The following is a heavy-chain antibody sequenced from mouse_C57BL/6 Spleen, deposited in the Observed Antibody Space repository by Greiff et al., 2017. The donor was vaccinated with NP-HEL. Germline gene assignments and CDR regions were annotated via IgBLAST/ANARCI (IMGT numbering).Heavy chain of an antibody. J-gene: IGHJ2*01. CDR2: IDPSDSYT. CDR3: ARGKYFDY. Sequence: VQLQQPGAELVKPGASVKLSCKASGYTFTSYWMQWVKQRPGQGLEWIGEIDPSDSYTNYNQKFKGKATFTVDPSSSTAYRQLSSLTSEDSAVYYCARGKYFDYWGQGTTLTVSS. V-gene: IGHV1-50*01. CDR1: GYTFTSYW.